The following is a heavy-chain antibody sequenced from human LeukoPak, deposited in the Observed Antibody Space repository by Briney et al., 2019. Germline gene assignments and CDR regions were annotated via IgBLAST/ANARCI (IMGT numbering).Heavy chain of an antibody. Sequence: GRSLRLSCAASGFIFDVYAMHWVRQAPGEGREWVSGVNWNSGSIGYADSVQGRFTISRDNAKSSLYLQMNSLRAEDTALYYCAKATYYYGSGSNYAMDVWGQGTTVTVSS. CDR2: VNWNSGSI. CDR3: AKATYYYGSGSNYAMDV. CDR1: GFIFDVYA. D-gene: IGHD3-10*01. J-gene: IGHJ6*02. V-gene: IGHV3-9*01.